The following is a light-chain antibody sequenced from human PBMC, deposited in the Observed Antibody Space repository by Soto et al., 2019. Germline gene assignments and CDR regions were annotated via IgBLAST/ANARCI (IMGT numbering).Light chain of an antibody. V-gene: IGLV2-23*01. CDR3: CSYAGSSTYV. CDR1: SSDVGSYNL. Sequence: QSVLTQPASVSGSPGQSITISCTGTSSDVGSYNLVSWYQHHPGKAPKLMIYEGSKRPSWVSNRFSGSKSGNTASLTISGLQAEDEADYYCCSYAGSSTYVFGTGTK. J-gene: IGLJ1*01. CDR2: EGS.